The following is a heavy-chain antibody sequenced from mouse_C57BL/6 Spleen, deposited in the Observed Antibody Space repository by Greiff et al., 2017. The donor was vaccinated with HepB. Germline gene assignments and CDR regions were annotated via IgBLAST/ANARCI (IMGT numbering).Heavy chain of an antibody. CDR2: ISYSGST. Sequence: EVQLQQSGPGMVKPSQSLSLTCTVTGYSITSGYDWHWIRHFPGNKLEWMGYISYSGSTNYNPSLKSRISITHDTSKNHFFLKLNSVTTEDTATYYCARDGGGSGGFDYWGQGTTLTVSS. V-gene: IGHV3-1*01. D-gene: IGHD1-1*01. J-gene: IGHJ2*01. CDR3: ARDGGGSGGFDY. CDR1: GYSITSGYD.